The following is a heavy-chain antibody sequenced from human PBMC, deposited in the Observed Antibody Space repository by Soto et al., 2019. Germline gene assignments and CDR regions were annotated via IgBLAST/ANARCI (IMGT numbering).Heavy chain of an antibody. CDR2: IFSDNER. D-gene: IGHD3-9*01. J-gene: IGHJ6*02. CDR1: GFSLTTGKMG. V-gene: IGHV2-26*01. CDR3: ARMKVDSYQFYYAMDV. Sequence: SGPTLVNPTETLTLTCTVSGFSLTTGKMGVSWIRQPPGKALEWLAHIFSDNERSYSTSLQGRLTISKDTSGSQVVLSMTNVDPVDTATYYCARMKVDSYQFYYAMDVWGQGTTVTVSS.